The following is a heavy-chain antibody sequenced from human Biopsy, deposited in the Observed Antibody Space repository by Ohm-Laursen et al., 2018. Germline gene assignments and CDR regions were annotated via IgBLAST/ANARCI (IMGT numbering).Heavy chain of an antibody. V-gene: IGHV3-9*01. Sequence: SLRLSCAASGFIFDDYAIHWTRQAPGPGLELVSGISWNSVGIGYADSVKGRFTISRDNAKNFLYLQMNNLRAEDTALYYCAKIHCSGGSCYPNGFDMWGHGTRVTVS. CDR1: GFIFDDYA. CDR2: ISWNSVGI. D-gene: IGHD2-15*01. CDR3: AKIHCSGGSCYPNGFDM. J-gene: IGHJ3*02.